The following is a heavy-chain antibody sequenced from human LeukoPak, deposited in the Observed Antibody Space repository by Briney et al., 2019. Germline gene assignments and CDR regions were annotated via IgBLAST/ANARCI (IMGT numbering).Heavy chain of an antibody. Sequence: ETLSLTCTVSGGSISSYYWSWIRQPPGKGLEWIGYIYYSGSTNYNPSLKSRVTISVDTSKNQFSLKLSSVTAADTAVYYCARLDCGGGSCYSGYFDYWGQGTLVTVSS. D-gene: IGHD2-15*01. CDR2: IYYSGST. J-gene: IGHJ4*02. V-gene: IGHV4-59*08. CDR3: ARLDCGGGSCYSGYFDY. CDR1: GGSISSYY.